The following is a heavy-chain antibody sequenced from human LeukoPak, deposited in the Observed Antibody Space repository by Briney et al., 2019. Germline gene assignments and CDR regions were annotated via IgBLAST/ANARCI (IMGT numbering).Heavy chain of an antibody. Sequence: GESLRLSCAASGLIFKKYWMNWVRQVPGKGLECLANIKEDGSETYYADSVKGRFTISRDNAKNSLYLQMNSLRAEDTAVYYCARETTGTPPYYYYYYMDVWGKGTTVTVSS. J-gene: IGHJ6*03. CDR2: IKEDGSET. CDR1: GLIFKKYW. V-gene: IGHV3-7*01. D-gene: IGHD1-1*01. CDR3: ARETTGTPPYYYYYYMDV.